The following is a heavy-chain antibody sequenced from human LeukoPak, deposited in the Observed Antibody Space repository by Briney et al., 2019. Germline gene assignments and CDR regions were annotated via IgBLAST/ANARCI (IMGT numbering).Heavy chain of an antibody. V-gene: IGHV3-7*05. J-gene: IGHJ4*02. Sequence: GGSLTLSCVPSGLTLSSNWMGWVRQPPGKGREWVATIKEDGSQKYYVGSVKGRFTISRDNAMYSLYLQMNSLRAEDTAVYYCARESLYGGNRGFDYWGQGILVTVSS. CDR2: IKEDGSQK. D-gene: IGHD4/OR15-4a*01. CDR3: ARESLYGGNRGFDY. CDR1: GLTLSSNW.